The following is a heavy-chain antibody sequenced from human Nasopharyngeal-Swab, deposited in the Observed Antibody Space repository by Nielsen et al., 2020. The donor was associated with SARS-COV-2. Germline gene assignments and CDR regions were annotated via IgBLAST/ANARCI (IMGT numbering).Heavy chain of an antibody. V-gene: IGHV3-9*01. CDR3: TLLQEHL. CDR1: GFTFDDYA. CDR2: ISWNSGSI. J-gene: IGHJ6*01. Sequence: SLKISCAASGFTFDDYAMHWVRQAPGKGLEWVPGISWNSGSIGYADSVKGRSTISRDNAKNSLYLQMNSLHQGPIGLPPGTLLQEHLWG.